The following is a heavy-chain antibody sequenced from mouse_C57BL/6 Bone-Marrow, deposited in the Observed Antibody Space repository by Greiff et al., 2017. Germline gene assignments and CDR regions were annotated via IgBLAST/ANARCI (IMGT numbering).Heavy chain of an antibody. V-gene: IGHV1-55*01. D-gene: IGHD2-14*01. J-gene: IGHJ4*01. CDR2: IYPGSGST. CDR3: AREGVRLYYAMDY. CDR1: GYTFTSYW. Sequence: VQLQQPGAELVKPGASVKMSCKASGYTFTSYWITWVKQRPGQGLEWIGDIYPGSGSTNYNEKFKSKATLTLDTSSSTAYMQLSSLTSEYSAVYYCAREGVRLYYAMDYWGQGTSVTVSS.